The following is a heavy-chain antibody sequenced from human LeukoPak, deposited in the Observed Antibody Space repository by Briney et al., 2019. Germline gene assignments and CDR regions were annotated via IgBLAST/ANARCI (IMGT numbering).Heavy chain of an antibody. CDR3: ARELELRSLYYYYGMDV. CDR2: IIPILGIA. Sequence: SVKVSCKASGCTFSSYAISWVRQPPRQGLEWVGRIIPILGIANYAQKFQGRVTITSEKSTSTDYMELSSLRSEDTAVYYCARELELRSLYYYYGMDVWGQGTTVTVSS. D-gene: IGHD1-7*01. CDR1: GCTFSSYA. V-gene: IGHV1-69*04. J-gene: IGHJ6*02.